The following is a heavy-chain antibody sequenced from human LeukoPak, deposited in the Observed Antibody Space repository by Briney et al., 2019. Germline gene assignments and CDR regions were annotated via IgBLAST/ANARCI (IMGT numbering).Heavy chain of an antibody. V-gene: IGHV1-46*01. J-gene: IGHJ4*02. CDR1: GYTFTSYY. D-gene: IGHD2-2*01. CDR3: ARDIVVVPAVAYYFDY. Sequence: ASVKVSCKASGYTFTSYYMHWVRQAPGQGPEWMGIINPSGGSTRYAQKFQGRVTMTRDTSTSTVYMELSSLRSEDTAVYYCARDIVVVPAVAYYFDYWGQGTLVTVSS. CDR2: INPSGGST.